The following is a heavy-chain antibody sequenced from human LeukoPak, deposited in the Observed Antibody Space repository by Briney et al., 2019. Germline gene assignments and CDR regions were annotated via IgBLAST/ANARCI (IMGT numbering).Heavy chain of an antibody. Sequence: PSETLSLTCAVYGGSFSGYYSSWIRQPPGKGLEWIGEINHSGSTNYNPSLKSRVTISVDTSKNQFSLKLSSVTAADTAVYYCARIAGPYCSSTSCYNWFDPWGQGTLVTVSS. J-gene: IGHJ5*02. CDR3: ARIAGPYCSSTSCYNWFDP. D-gene: IGHD2-2*01. V-gene: IGHV4-34*01. CDR2: INHSGST. CDR1: GGSFSGYY.